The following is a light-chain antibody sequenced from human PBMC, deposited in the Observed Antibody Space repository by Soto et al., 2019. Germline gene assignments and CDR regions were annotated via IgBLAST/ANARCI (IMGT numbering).Light chain of an antibody. CDR3: QQRNVWPPTT. V-gene: IGKV3-11*01. CDR1: QSVRTS. J-gene: IGKJ5*01. Sequence: EVVLTQSPDTLSLSPGERATLSCIASQSVRTSLAWYQHKPGQAPRLVIYDASLRANGVPARFGGSGSGTDFTLTINSLEPEDFAVYYCQQRNVWPPTTFGQGTRLEIK. CDR2: DAS.